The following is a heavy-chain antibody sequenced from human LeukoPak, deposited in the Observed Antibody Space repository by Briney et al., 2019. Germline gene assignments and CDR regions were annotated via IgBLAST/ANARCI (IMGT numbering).Heavy chain of an antibody. CDR2: FSGGGDS. D-gene: IGHD5-24*01. CDR1: GFTSGVYA. CDR3: GKEGERHFDLQY. J-gene: IGHJ4*02. V-gene: IGHV3-23*01. Sequence: GGSLRLSCVASGFTSGVYAMSWVRQAPGKGLEWVSAFSGGGDSFYADSVRGRFSVSADKSKNILYLQMNSLRVEDTAAYFCGKEGERHFDLQYWGQGTPVTVSS.